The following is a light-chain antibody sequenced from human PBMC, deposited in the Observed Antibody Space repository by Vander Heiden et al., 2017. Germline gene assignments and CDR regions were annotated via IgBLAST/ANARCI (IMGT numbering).Light chain of an antibody. Sequence: QSALTQPASVSGSPGPSITISCTGTSSYVGGYNYVSWYQQHPGKAPKLMIYDVSNRPSGVSNRFSGSKSGNTASLNISGLQAEDEADYYCSSSTSSSTLGVFGGGTKLTVL. J-gene: IGLJ3*02. CDR1: SSYVGGYNY. CDR3: SSSTSSSTLGV. CDR2: DVS. V-gene: IGLV2-14*01.